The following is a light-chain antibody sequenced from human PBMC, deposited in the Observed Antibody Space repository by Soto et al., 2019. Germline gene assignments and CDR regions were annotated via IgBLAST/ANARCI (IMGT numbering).Light chain of an antibody. J-gene: IGLJ2*01. Sequence: QSALTQPASVSGSPGQSITISCTGTSGDIGTYYLVSWYQQHPGRAPKLIIFDGNKRPSGVSNRFSASKSGNTASLAISGLQAEDEADYHCCSYAGRSTVICGGGTQLTVL. CDR1: SGDIGTYYL. V-gene: IGLV2-23*01. CDR2: DGN. CDR3: CSYAGRSTVI.